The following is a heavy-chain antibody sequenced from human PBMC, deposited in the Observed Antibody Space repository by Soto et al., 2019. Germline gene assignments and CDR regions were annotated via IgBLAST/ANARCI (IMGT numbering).Heavy chain of an antibody. J-gene: IGHJ3*02. D-gene: IGHD3-22*01. V-gene: IGHV1-24*01. CDR3: ATDLRYYDSSGPGKLGAFDI. CDR1: GYTLTELS. Sequence: ASVKVSCKVSGYTLTELSMHWVRQAPGKGLEWMGGFDPEDGETIYAQKFQGRVTVTEDTSTDTAYMELSSLRSEDTAVYYCATDLRYYDSSGPGKLGAFDIWGQGTMVTVSS. CDR2: FDPEDGET.